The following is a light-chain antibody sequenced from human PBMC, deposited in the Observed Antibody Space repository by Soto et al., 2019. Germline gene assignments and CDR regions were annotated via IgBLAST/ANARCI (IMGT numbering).Light chain of an antibody. CDR3: QQSSSWPLT. Sequence: EIVLTQSPATLSLSPGERATLSCRASQSVRSYLAWYQQKPGQAPRLLIYDASNRATGIPARLSGSGSGTDFTLTISSLEPEDFALYYCQQSSSWPLTFGGGTKVEIK. J-gene: IGKJ4*01. V-gene: IGKV3-11*01. CDR1: QSVRSY. CDR2: DAS.